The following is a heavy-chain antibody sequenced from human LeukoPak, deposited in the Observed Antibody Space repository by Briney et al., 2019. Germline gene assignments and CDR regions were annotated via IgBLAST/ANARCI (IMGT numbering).Heavy chain of an antibody. CDR2: SKTDGSTT. D-gene: IGHD3-10*01. CDR1: GFTFSIYW. J-gene: IGHJ4*02. V-gene: IGHV3-74*01. CDR3: ARVQWSDGSGSPHPRGYFDS. Sequence: PGGSLRLSCAASGFTFSIYWMHWVRQVPGKGLVWVSRSKTDGSTTTYADSVKGRFTISRDDAKNTLYLQMNSLRADDTAIYYCARVQWSDGSGSPHPRGYFDSWGLGTLVTVSS.